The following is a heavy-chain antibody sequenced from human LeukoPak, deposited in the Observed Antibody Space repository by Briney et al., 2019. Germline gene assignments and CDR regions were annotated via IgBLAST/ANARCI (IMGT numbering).Heavy chain of an antibody. D-gene: IGHD3-16*01. CDR1: GDSITTNSYW. CDR3: ARRGIWDLQIGNWFDP. CDR2: IYSSGNS. J-gene: IGHJ5*02. V-gene: IGHV4-39*01. Sequence: SETLSLTCSISGDSITTNSYWWGWIRQSPGKGLEWIGSIYSSGNSYYNPSLKTRATISPDTSKNQYSLRLTSVTAADTAIYYCARRGIWDLQIGNWFDPRGQGILVIVSS.